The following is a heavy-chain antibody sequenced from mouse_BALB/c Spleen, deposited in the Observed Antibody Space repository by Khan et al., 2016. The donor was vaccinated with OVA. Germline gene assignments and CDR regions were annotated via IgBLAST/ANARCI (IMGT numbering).Heavy chain of an antibody. CDR3: TRSGYGSFAY. CDR2: INPNNGDS. CDR1: GYTFTSYY. Sequence: QVQLQQSGAELVKPGASVKLSCKASGYTFTSYYMYWVKQRPGQGLEWIGEINPNNGDSNFNEKFKSKATLTVDKSSSTAYTQLSSLTSEDSAVYYCTRSGYGSFAYWGQGTLVTVSA. J-gene: IGHJ3*01. V-gene: IGHV1S81*02. D-gene: IGHD2-10*02.